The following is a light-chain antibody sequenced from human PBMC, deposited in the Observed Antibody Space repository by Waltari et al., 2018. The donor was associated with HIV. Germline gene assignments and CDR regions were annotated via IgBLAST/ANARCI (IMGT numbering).Light chain of an antibody. CDR2: GLN. V-gene: IGLV2-23*02. J-gene: IGLJ3*02. Sequence: QSARTQPASVSGSPGQSITISCSGTSSDVGYYELVSWYQHHPDTAPKLIISGLNKRPSGISDRFSGSKSGNTASLTISGLQSDDETDYSCCSYAGNTTWVFGGGTKLTVL. CDR3: CSYAGNTTWV. CDR1: SSDVGYYEL.